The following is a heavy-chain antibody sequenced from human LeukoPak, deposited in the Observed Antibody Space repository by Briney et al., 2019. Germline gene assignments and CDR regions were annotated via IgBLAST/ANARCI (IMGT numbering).Heavy chain of an antibody. CDR2: INHSGST. V-gene: IGHV4-34*01. Sequence: KPSETLSLTCAVYGGSFSGYYWSWIRQPPGKGLEWIGEINHSGSTNYNPSLKSRVTISVDTSKNQFSLKLSSVTAADTAVYYCARDRYGGYFDYRGQGTLVTVSS. CDR3: ARDRYGGYFDY. J-gene: IGHJ4*02. CDR1: GGSFSGYY. D-gene: IGHD3-10*01.